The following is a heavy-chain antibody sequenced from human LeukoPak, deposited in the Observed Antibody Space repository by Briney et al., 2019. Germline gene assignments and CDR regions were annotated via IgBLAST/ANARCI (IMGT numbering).Heavy chain of an antibody. Sequence: GGSLRLSCAVSGFTFRTFWMAWVRQAPGKGLEWVATIKQDGYEKHYVDSVRGRFTISRDNAKNLLYLQMNSLRVEDTAVYHRVDGESLLYWGQGTLVSVSS. CDR3: VDGESLLY. CDR1: GFTFRTFW. V-gene: IGHV3-7*03. CDR2: IKQDGYEK. D-gene: IGHD3-10*01. J-gene: IGHJ4*02.